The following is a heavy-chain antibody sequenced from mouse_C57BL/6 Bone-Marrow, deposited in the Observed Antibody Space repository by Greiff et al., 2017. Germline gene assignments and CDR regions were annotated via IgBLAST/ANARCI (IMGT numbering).Heavy chain of an antibody. CDR2: ISDGGSYT. J-gene: IGHJ3*01. D-gene: IGHD1-1*01. CDR3: ARTTGDAY. V-gene: IGHV5-4*03. Sequence: EVMLVESGGGLVKPGGSLKLSCAASGFTFSSYAMSWVRQTPEKRLEWVATISDGGSYTYYPDNVKGRFTISRDNAKNNLYLQMSHLKSEDTAMYYCARTTGDAYWGQGTLVTVSA. CDR1: GFTFSSYA.